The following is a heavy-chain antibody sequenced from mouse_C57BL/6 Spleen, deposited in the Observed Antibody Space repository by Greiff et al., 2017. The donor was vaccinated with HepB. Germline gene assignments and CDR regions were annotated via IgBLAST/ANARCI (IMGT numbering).Heavy chain of an antibody. CDR1: GYAFSSYW. CDR3: ARYGNYDAMDY. CDR2: IYPGDGDT. V-gene: IGHV1-80*01. Sequence: VQLQESGAELVKPGASVKISCKASGYAFSSYWMNWVKQRPGKGLEWIGQIYPGDGDTNYNGKFKGKATLTADKSSSTAYMQLSSLTSEDSAVYFCARYGNYDAMDYWGQGTSVTVSS. J-gene: IGHJ4*01. D-gene: IGHD2-1*01.